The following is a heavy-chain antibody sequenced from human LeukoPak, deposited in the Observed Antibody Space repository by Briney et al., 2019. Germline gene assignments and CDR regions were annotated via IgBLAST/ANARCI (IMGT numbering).Heavy chain of an antibody. J-gene: IGHJ4*02. CDR1: GGTFSSYA. D-gene: IGHD2-15*01. CDR2: IIPIFGTA. V-gene: IGHV1-69*01. CDR3: ARGGYCSGGSCYLPRFDY. Sequence: SVKVSCKASGGTFSSYAISWVRQAPGQGLEWMGGIIPIFGTANYAQKFQGRVTITADESTSTAYMELSSLRSEDTAVYYCARGGYCSGGSCYLPRFDYWGQGTLVTVSS.